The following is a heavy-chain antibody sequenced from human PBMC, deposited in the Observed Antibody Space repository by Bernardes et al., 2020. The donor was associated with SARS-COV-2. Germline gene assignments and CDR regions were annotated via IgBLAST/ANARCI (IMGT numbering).Heavy chain of an antibody. Sequence: SLRLSCAASGFTFSLYAMSWVRQAPGKGLEWVSTIGGIDSNTYHADSVKGRFTISRDNSKNILYLQMNSLRAEDTAVYYCAKDRQTSQWGQGTLVTVSS. V-gene: IGHV3-23*01. CDR2: IGGIDSNT. J-gene: IGHJ4*02. CDR3: AKDRQTSQ. CDR1: GFTFSLYA.